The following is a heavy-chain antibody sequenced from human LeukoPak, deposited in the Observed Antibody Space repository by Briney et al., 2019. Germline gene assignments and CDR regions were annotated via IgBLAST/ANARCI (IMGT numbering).Heavy chain of an antibody. CDR1: GYTFTGYY. D-gene: IGHD6-13*01. CDR2: INPNSGGT. Sequence: ASVKVSCKASGYTFTGYYMHWVRQAPGQGLEWMGWINPNSGGTNYAQKFQGRVTMTRDTSISTAYMELSRLRSDDTAVYYCARVRYSSSWYPTNYYYMDVWGKGTTVTVSS. CDR3: ARVRYSSSWYPTNYYYMDV. J-gene: IGHJ6*03. V-gene: IGHV1-2*02.